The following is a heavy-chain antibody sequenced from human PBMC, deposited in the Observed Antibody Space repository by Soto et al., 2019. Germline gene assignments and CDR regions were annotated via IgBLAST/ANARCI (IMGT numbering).Heavy chain of an antibody. CDR3: ARGLKFTTPLVRGVNPYYYYYMDV. J-gene: IGHJ6*03. D-gene: IGHD3-10*01. V-gene: IGHV1-8*01. CDR1: GYTFSSYD. Sequence: QVQLVQSGAEVKKPGASVKVSCKASGYTFSSYDINWVRQATGQGLEWMGWMNPNSGDTNYPQKSQGRVTMTRNTSIATAYMELSSLRSEDTAVYYCARGLKFTTPLVRGVNPYYYYYMDVWGEGTKVTVSS. CDR2: MNPNSGDT.